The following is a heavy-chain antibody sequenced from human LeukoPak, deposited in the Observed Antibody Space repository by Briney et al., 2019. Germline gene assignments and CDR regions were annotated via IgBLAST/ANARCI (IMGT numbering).Heavy chain of an antibody. CDR2: IKSTRDGGAT. V-gene: IGHV3-15*01. Sequence: GGSLRLSCEASGFTFKNAWMIWVRQAPGKGPEWVGRIKSTRDGGATDYAAPVKGRFTISRDDSKDTLYLQMNSLKSEDTAVYYCTTVGVTPTDYWGQGTLVTVSS. D-gene: IGHD3-3*01. J-gene: IGHJ4*02. CDR1: GFTFKNAW. CDR3: TTVGVTPTDY.